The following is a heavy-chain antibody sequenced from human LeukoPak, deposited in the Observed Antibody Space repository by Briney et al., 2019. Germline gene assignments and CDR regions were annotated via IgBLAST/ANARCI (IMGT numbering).Heavy chain of an antibody. CDR2: IYSGGST. CDR1: GFTVNSNY. J-gene: IGHJ4*02. CDR3: AKGSRSNGYYIDY. Sequence: GGSLRLSCAASGFTVNSNYMSWVRQAPGKGLEWVSVIYSGGSTYYADSVKGRFTISRDNSKNTGYLQFNSLRAEDTAVYYCAKGSRSNGYYIDYWGQGTLVTGSS. D-gene: IGHD6-6*01. V-gene: IGHV3-53*01.